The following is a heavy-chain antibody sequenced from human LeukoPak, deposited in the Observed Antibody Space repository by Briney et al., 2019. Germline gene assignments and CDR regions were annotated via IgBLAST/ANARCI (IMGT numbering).Heavy chain of an antibody. CDR2: ISSSSSYI. V-gene: IGHV3-21*01. CDR1: GFTFSSYS. J-gene: IGHJ4*02. CDR3: ASGALVVVAATPGFDY. D-gene: IGHD2-15*01. Sequence: GGSLRLSCAASGFTFSSYSMNWVRQAPGKGLEWVSSISSSSSYIYYADSVKGRFTISIDNAKDSLYLQMNSLRAEDTAVYYCASGALVVVAATPGFDYWGQRTLVTVSS.